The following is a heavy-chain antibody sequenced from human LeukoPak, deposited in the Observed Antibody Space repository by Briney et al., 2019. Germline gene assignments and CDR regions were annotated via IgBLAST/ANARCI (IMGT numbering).Heavy chain of an antibody. CDR1: GFTFSSYA. CDR2: ISGSGGST. D-gene: IGHD4-17*01. V-gene: IGHV3-23*01. Sequence: GSLRLSCAASGFTFSSYAMSWVRQAPGKGLEWVSAISGSGGSTYYADSVKGRFTISRDNSKNTLYLQMNSLRAEDTAVYYCAKDLDAQGDYGDYTPFDYWGQGTLVTVSS. J-gene: IGHJ4*02. CDR3: AKDLDAQGDYGDYTPFDY.